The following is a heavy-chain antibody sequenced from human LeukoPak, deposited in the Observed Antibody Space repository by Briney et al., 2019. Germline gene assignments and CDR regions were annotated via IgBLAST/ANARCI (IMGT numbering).Heavy chain of an antibody. V-gene: IGHV1-18*01. J-gene: IGHJ4*02. D-gene: IGHD6-6*01. Sequence: ASVKVSCKASGYTFTSYGISWVRQAPGQGLEWMGWISAYNGNTNYAQKLQGRVTMTTDTSTSTAYMELRSLRFDDTAVYYCARDDLTEYSSSSGYWGQGTLVTVSS. CDR2: ISAYNGNT. CDR1: GYTFTSYG. CDR3: ARDDLTEYSSSSGY.